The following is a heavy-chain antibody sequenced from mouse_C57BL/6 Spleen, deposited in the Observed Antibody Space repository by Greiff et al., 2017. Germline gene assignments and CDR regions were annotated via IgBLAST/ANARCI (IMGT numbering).Heavy chain of an antibody. V-gene: IGHV2-4*01. CDR1: GFSLTSYG. Sequence: VQLQQSGPGLVQPSQSLSITCPVSGFSLTSYGVHWVRQPPGKGLEWLGVIWSGGSTDYNAAFISRLSISKDNSKSQVFFKMNSLQADDTAIYYCAKGGFYYAMDYWGQGTSVTVSS. D-gene: IGHD3-1*01. CDR2: IWSGGST. J-gene: IGHJ4*01. CDR3: AKGGFYYAMDY.